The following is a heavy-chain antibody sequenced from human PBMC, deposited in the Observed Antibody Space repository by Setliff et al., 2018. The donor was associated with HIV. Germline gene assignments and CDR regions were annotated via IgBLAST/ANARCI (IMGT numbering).Heavy chain of an antibody. CDR2: INTYNSQT. Sequence: ASVKVSCKASGYTFTTNGISWVRQAPGQGLEWMGWINTYNSQTNYAHKLQGRVTMTADTSTNTAYMDLKSLRSDDTAVYYCARVSLEVDYDFRQGYYYYYMDAWGKGTTVTV. D-gene: IGHD3-22*01. V-gene: IGHV1-18*01. J-gene: IGHJ6*03. CDR1: GYTFTTNG. CDR3: ARVSLEVDYDFRQGYYYYYMDA.